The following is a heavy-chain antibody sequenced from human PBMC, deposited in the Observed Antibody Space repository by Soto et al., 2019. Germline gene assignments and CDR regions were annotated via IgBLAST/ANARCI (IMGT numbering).Heavy chain of an antibody. CDR2: IYYSGST. D-gene: IGHD3-3*01. CDR3: ARETTIFGVNWFDP. CDR1: GGSISSYY. J-gene: IGHJ5*02. V-gene: IGHV4-59*01. Sequence: SETLSLTCTVSGGSISSYYWSWIRQPPGKGLEWIGYIYYSGSTNYNPSLKSRVTISVDTSKNQFSLKLSSVTAADTAVYYCARETTIFGVNWFDPWGQGTLVTVSS.